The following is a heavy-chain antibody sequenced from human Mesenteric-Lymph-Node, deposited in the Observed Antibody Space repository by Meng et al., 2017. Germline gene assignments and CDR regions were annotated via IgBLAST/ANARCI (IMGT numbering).Heavy chain of an antibody. Sequence: GESLKISCVDSGFTFSTFWMSWVRQAPGKGLEWVANINQDGSEKFYVDSVKGRFTIARDNAKKSLFLQMNSLRVEDTAFYYCVRYWRRTPEGNFDYWGQGTLVTVSS. CDR3: VRYWRRTPEGNFDY. CDR1: GFTFSTFW. CDR2: INQDGSEK. D-gene: IGHD2-8*02. J-gene: IGHJ4*02. V-gene: IGHV3-7*03.